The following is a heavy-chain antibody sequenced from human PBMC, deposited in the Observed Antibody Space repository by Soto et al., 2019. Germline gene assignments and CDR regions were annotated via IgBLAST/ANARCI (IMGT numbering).Heavy chain of an antibody. V-gene: IGHV1-69*14. CDR3: SGAAAQHYLDH. J-gene: IGHJ4*02. CDR2: LIPILGTA. CDR1: GVTFNTYA. Sequence: QVQLVQSGAEVKKPGSSVKVSCKASGVTFNTYAITWVRQAPGQGLEWMGGLIPILGTANYAQKFQGRVTITGDTSTNTAYMELSSLRSEDTAVYFCSGAAAQHYLDHWGQGTLVTVSS. D-gene: IGHD6-13*01.